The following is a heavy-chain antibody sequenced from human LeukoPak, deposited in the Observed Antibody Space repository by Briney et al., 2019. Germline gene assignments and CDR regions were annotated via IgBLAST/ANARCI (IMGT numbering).Heavy chain of an antibody. CDR1: GYTFTGYY. V-gene: IGHV1-18*04. CDR3: ARAYCGDDCSFDY. D-gene: IGHD2-21*02. Sequence: ASVKVSRKASGYTFTGYYMHWVRQAPGQGLEWMGWISAYNGNTNYAQNLQGRVTMTTDTSTSTAYMELRSLRSDDTAVYYCARAYCGDDCSFDYWGQGTLVTVSS. CDR2: ISAYNGNT. J-gene: IGHJ4*02.